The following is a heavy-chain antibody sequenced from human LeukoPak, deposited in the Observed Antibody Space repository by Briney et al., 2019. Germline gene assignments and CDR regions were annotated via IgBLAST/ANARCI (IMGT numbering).Heavy chain of an antibody. Sequence: PSETLSLTCAVYGGSFSGYYWSWIRQPPGKGLEWIGEISHSGSTNYNPSLKSRVTISVDTSKNQFSLKLSSVTAADTAVYYCARARAYCGGDCYSHAFDIWGQGTMVTVSS. CDR3: ARARAYCGGDCYSHAFDI. CDR1: GGSFSGYY. D-gene: IGHD2-21*02. J-gene: IGHJ3*02. V-gene: IGHV4-34*01. CDR2: ISHSGST.